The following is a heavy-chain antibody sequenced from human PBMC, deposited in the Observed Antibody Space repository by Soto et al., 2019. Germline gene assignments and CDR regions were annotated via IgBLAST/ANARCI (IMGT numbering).Heavy chain of an antibody. CDR1: GGSIRIYY. J-gene: IGHJ5*02. Sequence: SETLSLPSTVPGGSIRIYYWSWIRQPPGQGLEWIGYIYYGATTNYNPSLKSRVTTSVDTSNNQFSLKLSSVTAADTAVYYCARLNMAERYWFDPWGQGTLVTVS. D-gene: IGHD3-10*01. CDR2: IYYGATT. V-gene: IGHV4-59*08. CDR3: ARLNMAERYWFDP.